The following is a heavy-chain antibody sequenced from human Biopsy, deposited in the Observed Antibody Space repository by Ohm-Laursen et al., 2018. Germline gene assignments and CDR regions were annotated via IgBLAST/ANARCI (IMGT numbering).Heavy chain of an antibody. D-gene: IGHD3-22*01. Sequence: GTLSLTCLVSGGSISNNNYYWGWIRQPPGKGLEWIGSIFYRGSTHYKPSLKSRVNISVDTSKNQFPLKLNSVTAADTAVYYCARDYDTSGYYYVSWGQGTLVTVSS. V-gene: IGHV4-39*01. CDR1: GGSISNNNYY. CDR2: IFYRGST. CDR3: ARDYDTSGYYYVS. J-gene: IGHJ5*02.